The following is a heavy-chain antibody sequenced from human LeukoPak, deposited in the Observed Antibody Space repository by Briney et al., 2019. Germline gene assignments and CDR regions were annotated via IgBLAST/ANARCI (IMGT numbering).Heavy chain of an antibody. J-gene: IGHJ4*02. Sequence: GGSLRLSCAASGFTFSIYSMSWVRQAPGKGLEWVAFIKQDESAKDYVDSLKGRVTISRDNAKNSLYLQMNSLRVDDTAVYYCARWRGGQSEFDSWGQGTLVTVSS. V-gene: IGHV3-7*01. CDR3: ARWRGGQSEFDS. CDR1: GFTFSIYS. D-gene: IGHD3-16*01. CDR2: IKQDESAK.